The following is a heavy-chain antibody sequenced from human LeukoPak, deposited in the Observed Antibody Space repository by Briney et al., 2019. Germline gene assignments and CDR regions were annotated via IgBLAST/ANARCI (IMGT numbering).Heavy chain of an antibody. CDR3: ARAPRYTSGWQGDYFDY. V-gene: IGHV3-48*04. CDR1: GFTFSSYS. D-gene: IGHD6-19*01. CDR2: SSNSSTI. J-gene: IGHJ4*02. Sequence: PGGSLRLSCAASGFTFSSYSMNWVRQAPGKGLEWVSYSSNSSTIYYADSVKGRFTNSRDNAKNSLYLQINSLRAEDTAVYYCARAPRYTSGWQGDYFDYWGQGTLVTVSS.